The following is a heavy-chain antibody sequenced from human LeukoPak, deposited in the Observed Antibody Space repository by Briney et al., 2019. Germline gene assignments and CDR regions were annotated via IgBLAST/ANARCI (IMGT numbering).Heavy chain of an antibody. V-gene: IGHV3-30-3*01. CDR1: GFTFSSYA. CDR2: ISYDGSNK. Sequence: QPGGSPRLSCAASGFTFSSYAMHRVRQAPGKGLEWVAVISYDGSNKYYADSVKGRFTISRDNSKNTLYLQMNSLRAEDTAVYYCARDDGYWGQGTLVTVSS. CDR3: ARDDGY. J-gene: IGHJ4*02.